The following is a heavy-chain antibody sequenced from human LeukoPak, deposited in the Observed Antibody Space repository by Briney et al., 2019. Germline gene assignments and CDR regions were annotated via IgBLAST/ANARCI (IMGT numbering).Heavy chain of an antibody. V-gene: IGHV1-69*04. CDR3: ARDPTQYCSGGSCYFTM. CDR1: GGTFSSYA. J-gene: IGHJ4*02. CDR2: IMPILGIA. D-gene: IGHD2-15*01. Sequence: SVKVSCKASGGTFSSYAISWVRQAPGQGLEWMGRIMPILGIANYAQKFQGRVTITADKSASTAYMELSSLRSEDTAVYYCARDPTQYCSGGSCYFTMWGQGTLVTVSS.